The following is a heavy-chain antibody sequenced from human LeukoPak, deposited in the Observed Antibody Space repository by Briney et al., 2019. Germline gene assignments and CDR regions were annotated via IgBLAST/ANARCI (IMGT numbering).Heavy chain of an antibody. CDR2: ISANGRNT. J-gene: IGHJ4*02. CDR3: ARVGLGSGFAY. CDR1: GFTVSSYS. V-gene: IGHV3-64*01. D-gene: IGHD3-3*01. Sequence: GGSLRLSCAASGFTVSSYSMHWVRQAPGKGLEYVSAISANGRNTYYASSVKGRFTISRDNSKNTLYLQMGSLRAEDLAVYYCARVGLGSGFAYWGQGTLVTVSS.